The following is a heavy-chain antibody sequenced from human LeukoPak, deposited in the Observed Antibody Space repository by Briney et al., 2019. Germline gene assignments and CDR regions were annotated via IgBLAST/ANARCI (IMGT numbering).Heavy chain of an antibody. J-gene: IGHJ4*02. D-gene: IGHD3-16*01. V-gene: IGHV3-23*01. CDR1: GFTFSSSA. CDR2: ISSSGGST. CDR3: GRGGGGSHFDY. Sequence: GGSLRLSCAASGFTFSSSAMSWVRQVPGKGLEWVSGISSSGGSTNYADSVRGRFTISRDNSKNTLYVQMNSLRAEDTAVYYCGRGGGGSHFDYWGQGTLVTVSS.